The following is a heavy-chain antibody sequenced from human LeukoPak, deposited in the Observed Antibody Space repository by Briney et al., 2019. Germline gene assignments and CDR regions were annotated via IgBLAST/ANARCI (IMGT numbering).Heavy chain of an antibody. CDR3: AREYGSGSYYEDY. CDR1: GFTFSSYW. D-gene: IGHD3-10*01. Sequence: PGGSLRLSCAASGFTFSSYWMSWVRQAPGKGLEWVANIKQDGSEKYYVDSVKGRFTISRDNAKNSLHLQMNSLRAEDTAVYYCAREYGSGSYYEDYWGQGTLVTVSS. CDR2: IKQDGSEK. V-gene: IGHV3-7*01. J-gene: IGHJ4*02.